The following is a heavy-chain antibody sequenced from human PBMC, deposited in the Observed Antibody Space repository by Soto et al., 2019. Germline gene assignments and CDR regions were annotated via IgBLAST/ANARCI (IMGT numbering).Heavy chain of an antibody. D-gene: IGHD3-22*01. J-gene: IGHJ4*02. CDR1: GYSIAGYW. Sequence: PGESLKISCKGSGYSIAGYWITWVRQKPGKGLEWMGRIDPSDSQTYYSPSFRGHVTISVTKSITTVFLQWSSLRASDTAMYYCARQIYDSDTGPNFQYYFDSWGQGTPVTVS. CDR3: ARQIYDSDTGPNFQYYFDS. V-gene: IGHV5-10-1*01. CDR2: IDPSDSQT.